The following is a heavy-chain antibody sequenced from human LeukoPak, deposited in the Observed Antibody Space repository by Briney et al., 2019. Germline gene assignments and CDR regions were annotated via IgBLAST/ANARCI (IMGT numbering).Heavy chain of an antibody. D-gene: IGHD2-2*01. CDR2: INAGNGNT. Sequence: ASVKVSCKASGYTFTSYAMHWVRQAPGQRLEWMGWINAGNGNTKYSQKFQGRVTITRDTSASTAYMELSSLRSEDTAVYYCARRVRIVVDDRPNWFDPWGQGTLVTVSS. V-gene: IGHV1-3*01. CDR3: ARRVRIVVDDRPNWFDP. J-gene: IGHJ5*02. CDR1: GYTFTSYA.